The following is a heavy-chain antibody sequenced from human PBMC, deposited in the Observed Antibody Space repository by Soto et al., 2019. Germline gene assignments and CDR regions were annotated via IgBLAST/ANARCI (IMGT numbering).Heavy chain of an antibody. D-gene: IGHD6-13*01. J-gene: IGHJ6*02. CDR1: GFTVSSNY. CDR2: IYSGGST. Sequence: GGSLRLSCAASGFTVSSNYMSWVRQAPGKGLEWVSVIYSGGSTYYADSVKGRFTISRDNSKNTLYLQMNSLRAEDTAVYYCARESPGAAAPDYYYYGMDVWGQGTTVTVSS. CDR3: ARESPGAAAPDYYYYGMDV. V-gene: IGHV3-53*01.